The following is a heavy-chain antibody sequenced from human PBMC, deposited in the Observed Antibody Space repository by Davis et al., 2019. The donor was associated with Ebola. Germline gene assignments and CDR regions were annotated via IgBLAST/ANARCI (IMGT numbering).Heavy chain of an antibody. V-gene: IGHV6-1*01. D-gene: IGHD5-12*01. CDR1: GDRVSLNSAG. CDR2: TYYNSKWYS. J-gene: IGHJ6*04. Sequence: HSQTLSLTCAISGDRVSLNSAGWDWIRQSPSRGLEWLGRTYYNSKWYSDYALSVKSRITISPDTSKNQFSLQLNSVTPEDTAVYYCARGWLRTGLDVWGKGTTVTVSS. CDR3: ARGWLRTGLDV.